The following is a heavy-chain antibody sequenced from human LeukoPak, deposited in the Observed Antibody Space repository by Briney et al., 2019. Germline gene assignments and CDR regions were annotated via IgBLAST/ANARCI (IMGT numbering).Heavy chain of an antibody. CDR3: AKEGRPNSGGGFFDY. CDR1: GFTFSRYA. Sequence: GGSLRLSCATSGFTFSRYAMGWVRQAPGKGLEWVSTVNENGGRTYYADSVKGRFTMSRDNSRSTLYLQMNSLRAEDTAVYYCAKEGRPNSGGGFFDYWGQGTRVTVSS. J-gene: IGHJ4*02. D-gene: IGHD5-12*01. V-gene: IGHV3-23*01. CDR2: VNENGGRT.